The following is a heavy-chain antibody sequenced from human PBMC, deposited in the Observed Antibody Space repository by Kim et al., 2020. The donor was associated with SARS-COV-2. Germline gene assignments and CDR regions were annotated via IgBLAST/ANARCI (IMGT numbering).Heavy chain of an antibody. CDR2: ISGSGGST. J-gene: IGHJ4*02. CDR1: GFTFSSYA. D-gene: IGHD3-3*01. CDR3: AKHPSQTPYDFWSGYYDY. V-gene: IGHV3-23*01. Sequence: GGSLRLSCAASGFTFSSYAMSWVRQAPGKGLEWVSAISGSGGSTYYADSVKGRFTISRDNSKNTLYLQMNSLRAEDTAVYYCAKHPSQTPYDFWSGYYDYWGQGTLVTVSS.